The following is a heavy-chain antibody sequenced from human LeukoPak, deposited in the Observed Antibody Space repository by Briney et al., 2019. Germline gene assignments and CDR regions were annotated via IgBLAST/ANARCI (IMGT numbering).Heavy chain of an antibody. CDR1: GFTFGDYA. D-gene: IGHD3-10*01. CDR3: TRARYYGSASYYRDAFDV. V-gene: IGHV3-49*04. J-gene: IGHJ3*01. Sequence: GGSLRLSCTASGFTFGDYAFSWVRQAPGKGLQWVTFIRSKTHGGTPEYAASVKGRFTVSRDDSKSIAYLQIDSLKTEDTAVYYFTRARYYGSASYYRDAFDVWGQGTLVTVSS. CDR2: IRSKTHGGTP.